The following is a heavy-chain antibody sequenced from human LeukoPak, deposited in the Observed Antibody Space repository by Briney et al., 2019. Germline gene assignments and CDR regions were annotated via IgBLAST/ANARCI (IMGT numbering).Heavy chain of an antibody. V-gene: IGHV3-33*06. CDR3: AKDPHGTYGPRYFFDY. Sequence: GGSLRLSCAASGFTFSTYAMHWVRQAPGKGLEWVAVIWYDGSNKFYAVSVKGRFTISRDNSKNTLYLQMNSLGAEDTAVYYCAKDPHGTYGPRYFFDYWGLGTLVSVSS. J-gene: IGHJ4*01. CDR2: IWYDGSNK. D-gene: IGHD3-10*01. CDR1: GFTFSTYA.